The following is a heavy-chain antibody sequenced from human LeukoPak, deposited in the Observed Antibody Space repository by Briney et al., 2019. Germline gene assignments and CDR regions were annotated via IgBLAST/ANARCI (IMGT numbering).Heavy chain of an antibody. CDR1: GFTFSSYG. D-gene: IGHD3-22*01. V-gene: IGHV3-30*02. CDR2: IRYDGSNK. CDR3: AKGLALYDYYDSSGYYYY. Sequence: PGGSLRLSCAASGFTFSSYGMHWVRQAPGEGLEWVAFIRYDGSNKYYADSVKGRFTISRDNSKNTLYLQMNSLRAEDTAVYYCAKGLALYDYYDSSGYYYYWGQGTLVTVSS. J-gene: IGHJ4*02.